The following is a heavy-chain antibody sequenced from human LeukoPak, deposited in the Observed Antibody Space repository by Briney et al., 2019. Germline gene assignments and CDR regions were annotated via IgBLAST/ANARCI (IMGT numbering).Heavy chain of an antibody. CDR3: ARDTLYSSSGNKGDY. J-gene: IGHJ4*02. CDR2: IYSGGST. D-gene: IGHD6-13*01. CDR1: GFTVSSNY. Sequence: GWSLRLSCAASGFTVSSNYMSWVRQAPGKVLEGVSVIYSGGSTYYADSAKGRFTISRDNSKNTLYLQMNSLRAEDTAVYYCARDTLYSSSGNKGDYWGQGTLVTVSS. V-gene: IGHV3-53*05.